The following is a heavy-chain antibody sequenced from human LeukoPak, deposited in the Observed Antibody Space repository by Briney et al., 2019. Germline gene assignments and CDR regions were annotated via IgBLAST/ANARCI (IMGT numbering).Heavy chain of an antibody. CDR3: AKEPGEYSSSRYFDY. V-gene: IGHV3-23*01. CDR2: ISGSGGST. D-gene: IGHD6-6*01. Sequence: GGSLRLSCTASGFTFSSYGMSWVRQAPGKGLEGVSAISGSGGSTYYADSVKGRFTISRDNSKNTLYLQMNSLRAEDTAVYYCAKEPGEYSSSRYFDYWGQGTLVTVSS. J-gene: IGHJ4*02. CDR1: GFTFSSYG.